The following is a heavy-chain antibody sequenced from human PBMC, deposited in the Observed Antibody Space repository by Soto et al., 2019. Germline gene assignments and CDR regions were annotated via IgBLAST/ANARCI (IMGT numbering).Heavy chain of an antibody. CDR2: IKQDGSEK. CDR1: GFTLSDYW. Sequence: GGSLRLSSVASGFTLSDYWMNWVRQAPGKGLEWVANIKQDGSEKYYVDSVKGRFFISRDNAKNSLYLQVNSLRAEDTAVYYCARDADASGWYHYGMDVWGQGTMVTVSS. CDR3: ARDADASGWYHYGMDV. J-gene: IGHJ6*02. V-gene: IGHV3-7*01. D-gene: IGHD6-19*01.